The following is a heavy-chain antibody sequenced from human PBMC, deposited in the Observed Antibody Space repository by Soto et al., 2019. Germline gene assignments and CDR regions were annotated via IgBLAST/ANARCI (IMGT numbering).Heavy chain of an antibody. D-gene: IGHD2-15*01. CDR2: IYYSGST. J-gene: IGHJ6*02. CDR3: ARHGGYIIDYYGMDV. CDR1: GGSISSSSYC. Sequence: SETLSLTCTVSGGSISSSSYCWGWIRQPPGKGLEWIGSIYYSGSTYYNPSLKSRVTISVDTSKNQFSLKLSSVTAADTAVYYCARHGGYIIDYYGMDVWGQGTTVTVSS. V-gene: IGHV4-39*01.